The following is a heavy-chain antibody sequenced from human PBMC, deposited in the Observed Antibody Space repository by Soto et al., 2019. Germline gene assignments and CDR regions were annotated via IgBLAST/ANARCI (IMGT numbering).Heavy chain of an antibody. CDR1: GYTFTSYD. J-gene: IGHJ6*02. V-gene: IGHV1-8*01. D-gene: IGHD6-6*01. CDR3: ARDPSIAAQYYYYYGMDV. CDR2: MNPNSGNT. Sequence: ASVKVSCKASGYTFTSYDINWVRQATGQGLEWMGWMNPNSGNTGYAQKFRGRVTMTRNTSISTAYMELSSLRSEDTAVYYCARDPSIAAQYYYYYGMDVWGQGTTVTVSS.